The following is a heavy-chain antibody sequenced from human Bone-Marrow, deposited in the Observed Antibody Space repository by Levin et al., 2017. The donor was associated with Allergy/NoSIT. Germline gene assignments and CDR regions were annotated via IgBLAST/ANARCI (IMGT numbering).Heavy chain of an antibody. CDR1: GYTFTAYY. V-gene: IGHV1-2*02. Sequence: GESLKISCKASGYTFTAYYIQWVRQAPGQGLEWMGGINADSGDTDYAQKFQGRVTLTRDRSINTAYMEVKRLRFDDTAVYYCASSGWYSWFDPWGQGTLVTVTS. CDR2: INADSGDT. CDR3: ASSGWYSWFDP. J-gene: IGHJ5*02. D-gene: IGHD6-19*01.